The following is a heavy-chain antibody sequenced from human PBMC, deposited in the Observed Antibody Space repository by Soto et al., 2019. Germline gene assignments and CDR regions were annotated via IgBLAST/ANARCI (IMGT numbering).Heavy chain of an antibody. V-gene: IGHV3-23*01. CDR2: ISGSGGST. Sequence: GGSLRLSCAASGFTFSSYAMSWVRQAPGKGLEWVSAISGSGGSTYYADSVKGRFTISRDNSKNTLYLQMNSLRAEDTAVYYCAKDSLITMVRGVITPYYFDFWGQGTLVTVSS. J-gene: IGHJ4*02. D-gene: IGHD3-10*01. CDR1: GFTFSSYA. CDR3: AKDSLITMVRGVITPYYFDF.